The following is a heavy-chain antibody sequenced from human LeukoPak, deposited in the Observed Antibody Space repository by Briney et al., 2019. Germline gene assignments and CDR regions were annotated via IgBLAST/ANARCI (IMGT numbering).Heavy chain of an antibody. Sequence: SETLSLTSSVSGYSVSSSDYYWGWIRQSPGTGLEWIGDVFYNGKTNYNPSLRSRVTISIDTSRNQFSLRLTSVTAADTAVYYCARIFDSWGQGTLVTVSS. J-gene: IGHJ4*02. CDR2: VFYNGKT. CDR3: ARIFDS. CDR1: GYSVSSSDYY. V-gene: IGHV4-39*07.